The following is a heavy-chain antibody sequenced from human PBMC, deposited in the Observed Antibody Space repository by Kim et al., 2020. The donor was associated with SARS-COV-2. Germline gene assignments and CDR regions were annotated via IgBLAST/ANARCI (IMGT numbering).Heavy chain of an antibody. J-gene: IGHJ3*02. CDR3: ARDGDLYSSGKDAFDI. V-gene: IGHV3-7*01. CDR1: GFTFSSYW. Sequence: GGSLRLSCAASGFTFSSYWMTWVRQAPGKGLEWVANIKQDGNQKYYVDSVKGRFTISRDNAKNSLYLQMNSRRAEDTAVYYCARDGDLYSSGKDAFDIWGQGTMVTVSS. D-gene: IGHD6-19*01. CDR2: IKQDGNQK.